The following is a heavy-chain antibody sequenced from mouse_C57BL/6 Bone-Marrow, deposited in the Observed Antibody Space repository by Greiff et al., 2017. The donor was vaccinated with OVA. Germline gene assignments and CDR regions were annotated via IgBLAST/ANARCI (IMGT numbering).Heavy chain of an antibody. CDR1: GYTFTSYT. V-gene: IGHV1-4*01. D-gene: IGHD2-3*01. Sequence: ESGAELARPGASVKMSCKASGYTFTSYTMHWVKQRPGQGLEWIGYINPSSGYTTYNQKFKDKATLTADKSSSTAYMQLSSLTSEDSAVYYCSWLLLHWGQGTTLTVSS. CDR2: INPSSGYT. J-gene: IGHJ2*01. CDR3: SWLLLH.